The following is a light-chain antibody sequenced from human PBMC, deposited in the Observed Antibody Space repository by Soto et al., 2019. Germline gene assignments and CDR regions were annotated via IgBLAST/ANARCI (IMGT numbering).Light chain of an antibody. CDR2: DVT. CDR1: NSDIGGYDF. J-gene: IGLJ3*02. V-gene: IGLV2-14*03. Sequence: QPASVSGSPGQSITISCTGTNSDIGGYDFVSWYQQHPGQAPKLMIYDVTNRPSGISNRFSGSKSGNTASLTISGLQAEDEANYYCTSHTSSATLVFGGGTKLTVL. CDR3: TSHTSSATLV.